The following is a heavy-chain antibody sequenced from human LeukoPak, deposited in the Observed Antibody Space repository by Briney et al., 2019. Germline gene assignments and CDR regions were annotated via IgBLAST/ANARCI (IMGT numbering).Heavy chain of an antibody. CDR2: IYYSGST. CDR1: GGSISSYY. CDR3: ARLIKYDLWSGVTHGDWFDP. D-gene: IGHD3-3*01. J-gene: IGHJ5*02. Sequence: SETLSLTCTVSGGSISSYYWSWIRQPPGKGLEWIGYIYYSGSTNYNPSLKSRVTISVDTSKNQFSLKLSSVTAADTAVYYCARLIKYDLWSGVTHGDWFDPWGQGTLVTVSS. V-gene: IGHV4-59*08.